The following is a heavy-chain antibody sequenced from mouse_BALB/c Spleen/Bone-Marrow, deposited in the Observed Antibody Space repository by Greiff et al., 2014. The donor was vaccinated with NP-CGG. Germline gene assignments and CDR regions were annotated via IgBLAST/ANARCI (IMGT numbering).Heavy chain of an antibody. Sequence: EVQLQQSGPELVKPGASVKMSCKASGYTFTGYVMHWVKQKPGQGLEWIGYINPYSDGTKYNEKFKGKATLTSDKSSSTAYMELSSLTSEDSAVYYCAREVGLRRGDYYVIDVWGPGTSVTVSS. V-gene: IGHV1-14*01. D-gene: IGHD2-4*01. CDR1: GYTFTGYV. J-gene: IGHJ4*01. CDR3: AREVGLRRGDYYVIDV. CDR2: INPYSDGT.